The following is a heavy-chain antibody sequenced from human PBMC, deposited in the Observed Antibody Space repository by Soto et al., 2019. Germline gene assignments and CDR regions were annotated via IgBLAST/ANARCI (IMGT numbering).Heavy chain of an antibody. CDR2: TYYRSHWRH. J-gene: IGHJ5*02. Sequence: SQTLSLTCAISGDSVSSNTAAWNWIRSSPSRGLEWLGRTYYRSHWRHAYAVSVKRRITVNPNTSKTYISLLLHSVTPDDTAVYFCASGVAGSGIDLWGQGTLVTVSS. CDR3: ASGVAGSGIDL. CDR1: GDSVSSNTAA. D-gene: IGHD6-19*01. V-gene: IGHV6-1*01.